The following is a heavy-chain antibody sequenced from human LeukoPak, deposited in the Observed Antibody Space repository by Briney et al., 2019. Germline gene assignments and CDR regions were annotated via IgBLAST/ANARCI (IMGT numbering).Heavy chain of an antibody. V-gene: IGHV3-7*03. CDR2: IKHDGSEK. Sequence: GGSLRLSCAPSGVTFSSYWMSWVRQAPGKGLEWVANIKHDGSEKYYVDSVKGRFTISRDNAKNSLYLQMNSLRAEDTAVYYCARKAYGLDVWGKGATVTVSS. J-gene: IGHJ6*04. CDR3: ARKAYGLDV. CDR1: GVTFSSYW.